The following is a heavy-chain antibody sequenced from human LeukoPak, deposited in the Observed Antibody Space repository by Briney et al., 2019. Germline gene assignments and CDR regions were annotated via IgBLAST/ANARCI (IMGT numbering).Heavy chain of an antibody. CDR3: ARGGAPYDY. Sequence: GGSLRLSCAASGFTFNIYAMNWLRQAPGKGLEWISYISSSGSTIYYADSVKGRFTISRDNAKNSLYLQMNSLRAEDTAIYYCARGGAPYDYWGQGTLVTVSS. V-gene: IGHV3-48*03. D-gene: IGHD1-26*01. J-gene: IGHJ4*02. CDR1: GFTFNIYA. CDR2: ISSSGSTI.